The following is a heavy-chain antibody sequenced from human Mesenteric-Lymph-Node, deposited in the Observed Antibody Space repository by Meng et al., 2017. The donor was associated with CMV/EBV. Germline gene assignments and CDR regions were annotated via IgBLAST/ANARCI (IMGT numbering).Heavy chain of an antibody. CDR1: GFTFGGYS. D-gene: IGHD6-13*01. CDR2: ISSSSSDI. CDR3: AKDYNPISAAGTPAY. J-gene: IGHJ4*02. V-gene: IGHV3-21*04. Sequence: GESLKISCESSGFTFGGYSMNWVRQAPGKGLEWVSSISSSSSDIYYADSVKGRFTISRDNSKNSLYLQMNGLRTEDTAFYYCAKDYNPISAAGTPAYWGQGTLVTVSS.